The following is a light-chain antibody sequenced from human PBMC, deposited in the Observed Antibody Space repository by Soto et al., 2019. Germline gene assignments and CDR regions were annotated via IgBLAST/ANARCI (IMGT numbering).Light chain of an antibody. V-gene: IGLV1-47*01. CDR1: SSNIGSNY. J-gene: IGLJ2*01. CDR2: RNN. Sequence: QPVLTQPPSASGTPGQRVTISCSGSSSNIGSNYVYWYQQLPGTAPKLLIYRNNQRPSGVPDRFSGSKSGTSASLAISGLRSEDEADYYCAAWDDSLSGPVFGGGPSSPS. CDR3: AAWDDSLSGPV.